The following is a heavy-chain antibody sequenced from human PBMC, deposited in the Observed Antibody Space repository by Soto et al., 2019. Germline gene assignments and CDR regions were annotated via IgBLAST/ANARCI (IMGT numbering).Heavy chain of an antibody. Sequence: LRLSCAASGFTFSDYYMSWIRQAPGKGLEWVSYISSSGSTIYYADSVKGRFTISRDNSKNTLYLQMNSLRAEDTAVYYCAKEWAAAGTHYYYGMDVWGQGTTVTVSS. CDR3: AKEWAAAGTHYYYGMDV. CDR2: ISSSGSTI. D-gene: IGHD6-13*01. CDR1: GFTFSDYY. J-gene: IGHJ6*02. V-gene: IGHV3-11*04.